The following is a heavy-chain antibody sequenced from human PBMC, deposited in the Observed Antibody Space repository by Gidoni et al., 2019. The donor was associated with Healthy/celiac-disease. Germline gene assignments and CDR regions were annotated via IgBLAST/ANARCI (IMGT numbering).Heavy chain of an antibody. CDR2: VNPNSGGT. CDR1: GYTYPGYY. Sequence: QAQLVQSGAEAMKPGSQVKVSCKASGYTYPGYYRHWGRQAPGQGLEWTGWVNPNSGGTSYAQKFQGGVTMTRDTASSTACMKLSRLRSEGTAVYYCARGGVVGATEYDYWGQGTLVTVSS. D-gene: IGHD1-26*01. V-gene: IGHV1-2*02. CDR3: ARGGVVGATEYDY. J-gene: IGHJ4*02.